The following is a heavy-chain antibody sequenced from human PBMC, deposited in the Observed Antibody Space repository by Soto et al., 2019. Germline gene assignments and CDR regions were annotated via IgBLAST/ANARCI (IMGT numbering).Heavy chain of an antibody. CDR1: GFTFSDYY. Sequence: SLRLSCAASGFTFSDYYMSWIRQAPGKGLEWVSYISSSGSTIYYADSVKGRFTISRDNAKNSLYLQMNSLRAEDTAVYYCARVRIAAYYFDYWGQGTLVTVSS. V-gene: IGHV3-11*01. J-gene: IGHJ4*02. D-gene: IGHD6-13*01. CDR3: ARVRIAAYYFDY. CDR2: ISSSGSTI.